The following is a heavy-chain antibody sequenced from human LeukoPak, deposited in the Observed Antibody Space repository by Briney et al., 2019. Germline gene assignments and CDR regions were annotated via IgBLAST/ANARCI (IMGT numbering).Heavy chain of an antibody. Sequence: GGSLRLSCPASGFTFSDYSMSWVRQAPGKGLEWVSSISSSSDYIYYADSVKGRFTISRDNSKNTLYLQMNSLRAEDTAVYYCAKPRAGRGYYGSGSYYKPDLSFDYWGQGTLVTVSS. CDR3: AKPRAGRGYYGSGSYYKPDLSFDY. CDR2: ISSSSDYI. J-gene: IGHJ4*02. CDR1: GFTFSDYS. V-gene: IGHV3-21*04. D-gene: IGHD3-10*01.